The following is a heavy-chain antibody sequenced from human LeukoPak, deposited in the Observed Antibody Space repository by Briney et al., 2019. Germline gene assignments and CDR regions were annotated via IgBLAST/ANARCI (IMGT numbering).Heavy chain of an antibody. Sequence: SQTLSLTCTVSGGSISSGDYYWSWIRQPPGKGLEWIGYIYYSGSTYYNPSLKSRVTISVDTSKNQFSLKLSSVTAADTAVYYCASSYTYYYDSSGYSLDYWGQGALVTVSS. D-gene: IGHD3-22*01. CDR3: ASSYTYYYDSSGYSLDY. V-gene: IGHV4-30-4*08. CDR1: GGSISSGDYY. CDR2: IYYSGST. J-gene: IGHJ4*02.